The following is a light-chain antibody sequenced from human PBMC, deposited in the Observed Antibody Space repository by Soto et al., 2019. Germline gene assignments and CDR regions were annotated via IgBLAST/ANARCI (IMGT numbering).Light chain of an antibody. CDR2: AAS. CDR3: RQLYSYPHA. J-gene: IGKJ2*01. CDR1: QGISRY. Sequence: DIHLTQSPSFLSASVGERVTITCRGSQGISRYLAWYQQKPGKAPKLLIYAASTLRSGVPSRFSGSGSATANSLTISSLPPAEFDAYYWRQLYSYPHAFGLGTKLVIK. V-gene: IGKV1-9*01.